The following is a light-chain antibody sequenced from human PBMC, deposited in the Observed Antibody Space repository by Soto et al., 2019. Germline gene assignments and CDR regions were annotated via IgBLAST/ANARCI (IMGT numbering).Light chain of an antibody. J-gene: IGKJ1*01. Sequence: ELVMTQSPATLSVSPGARATLSCRASQSVSSNLAWYQKKPGQAPRLLIYGASTRATGIPARFSASGPGADFTLTLSSLEPEDLAVDYCQQRSNWTFGQGTKVDIK. CDR1: QSVSSN. V-gene: IGKV3D-11*02. CDR2: GAS. CDR3: QQRSNWT.